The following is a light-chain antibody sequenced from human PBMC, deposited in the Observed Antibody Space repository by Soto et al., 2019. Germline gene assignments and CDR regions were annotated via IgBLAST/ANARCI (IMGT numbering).Light chain of an antibody. CDR1: QSFSSSY. CDR3: QQYNSYSWT. Sequence: ILLAQSPGTLSLSAGESVTLCWRASQSFSSSYLAWYKQKPGQAPRLLRYATSSRATGIPARFSGSGSGTDLSLTISSLKPDDFATYYCQQYNSYSWTFGQGTKVDIK. CDR2: ATS. J-gene: IGKJ1*01. V-gene: IGKV3-20*01.